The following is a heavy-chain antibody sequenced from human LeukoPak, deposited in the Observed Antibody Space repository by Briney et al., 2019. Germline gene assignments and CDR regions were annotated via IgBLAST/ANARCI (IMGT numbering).Heavy chain of an antibody. CDR3: ASPRDCSTTSCYNDDAFDI. CDR1: GGTFRSYT. D-gene: IGHD2-2*02. CDR2: IIPMLDIA. Sequence: AASVKVSCKASGGTFRSYTIVWVRQAPGQGLEWMGRIIPMLDIANYAQKFQGRVTIIADKSTSTVYMELSSLRSEDTAVYYCASPRDCSTTSCYNDDAFDIWGQGTMVTVSS. V-gene: IGHV1-69*02. J-gene: IGHJ3*02.